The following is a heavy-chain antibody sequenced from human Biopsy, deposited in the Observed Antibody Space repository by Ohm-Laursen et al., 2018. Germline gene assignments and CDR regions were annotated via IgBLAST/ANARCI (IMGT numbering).Heavy chain of an antibody. D-gene: IGHD1-26*01. V-gene: IGHV4-59*07. CDR3: ARVGVGAPSIDYFDS. CDR1: GDSISSYY. J-gene: IGHJ4*02. Sequence: SDTLSLTCTVSGDSISSYYWSWIRQPPGKGLEWIGYIYYSGSTNYNPSLKSRVTISVDRSKNHFSLELSSVTAADTAVYYCARVGVGAPSIDYFDSWGQGALVTVS. CDR2: IYYSGST.